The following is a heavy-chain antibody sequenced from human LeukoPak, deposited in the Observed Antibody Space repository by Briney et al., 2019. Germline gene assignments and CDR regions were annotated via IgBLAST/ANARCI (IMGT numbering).Heavy chain of an antibody. CDR2: ISGSGGTT. J-gene: IGHJ4*02. V-gene: IGHV3-23*01. D-gene: IGHD5-18*01. CDR1: GFTFSSYA. CDR3: AKFRLPSTVATAMIHSYFFDY. Sequence: GGSLRPSCAASGFTFSSYAMSWVRQAPGKGLEWVSAISGSGGTTYYAESVKGRFTISRDNSKNTLYVQMNSLRAEDTAVYYCAKFRLPSTVATAMIHSYFFDYWGQGTLVTVSS.